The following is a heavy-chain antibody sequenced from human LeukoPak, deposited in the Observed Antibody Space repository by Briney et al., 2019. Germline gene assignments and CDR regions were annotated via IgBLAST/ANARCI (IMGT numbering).Heavy chain of an antibody. J-gene: IGHJ4*02. CDR2: FDPEDGET. D-gene: IGHD6-19*01. Sequence: GASVKVSCKVSGYTLTELSMHWVRQAPGKGLEWMGGFDPEDGETIYAQKFRGRVTMTEDTSTDTAYMELSSLRSEDTAVYYCATVGARRSSGWPTTLFDYWGQGTLVTVSS. CDR1: GYTLTELS. V-gene: IGHV1-24*01. CDR3: ATVGARRSSGWPTTLFDY.